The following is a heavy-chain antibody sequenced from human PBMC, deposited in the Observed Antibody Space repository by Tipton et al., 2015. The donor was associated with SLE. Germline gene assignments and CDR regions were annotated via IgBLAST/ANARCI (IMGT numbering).Heavy chain of an antibody. D-gene: IGHD5-12*01. CDR3: AIDHDSGSRDY. V-gene: IGHV4-39*07. CDR2: IYYSGST. J-gene: IGHJ4*02. CDR1: GGSISSSSYY. Sequence: TLSLTCTVSGGSISSSSYYWGWIRQPPGKGLEWIGSIYYSGSTYYNPSLKSRVTISVDTSKNQFSLKLSSVTAADTAVYYCAIDHDSGSRDYWGQGTLVTVSS.